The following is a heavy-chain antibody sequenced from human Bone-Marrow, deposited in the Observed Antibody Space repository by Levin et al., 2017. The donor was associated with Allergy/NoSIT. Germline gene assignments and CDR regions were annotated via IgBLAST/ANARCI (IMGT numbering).Heavy chain of an antibody. CDR1: GFTFSSYA. CDR2: TSDSGGST. V-gene: IGHV3-23*01. J-gene: IGHJ6*02. D-gene: IGHD2-2*01. CDR3: AKDLSAVPAANYYYAMDV. Sequence: RSGGSLRLSCAASGFTFSSYAMNWVRQAPGKGLEWVSGTSDSGGSTYYADSVKGRFTISRDNSKNTLYLQVNSLRAEDTALYYCAKDLSAVPAANYYYAMDVWGPGTTVTVSS.